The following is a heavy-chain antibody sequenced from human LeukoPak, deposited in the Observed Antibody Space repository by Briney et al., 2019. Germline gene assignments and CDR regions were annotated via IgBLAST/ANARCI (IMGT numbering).Heavy chain of an antibody. Sequence: SETLSLTCTVSGGSISSYYWSWIRQPPGKGLEWIGYIYYSGSTNYNPSLKSRVTISVDTSKNQFSLKLSSVTAADTAVYYCARDPIYDTRGYYYSTYWYFDLWGRGTLVTVSS. J-gene: IGHJ2*01. V-gene: IGHV4-59*12. CDR2: IYYSGST. D-gene: IGHD3-22*01. CDR3: ARDPIYDTRGYYYSTYWYFDL. CDR1: GGSISSYY.